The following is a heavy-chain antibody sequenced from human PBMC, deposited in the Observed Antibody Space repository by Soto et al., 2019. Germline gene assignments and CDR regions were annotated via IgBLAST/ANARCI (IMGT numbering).Heavy chain of an antibody. CDR3: AKDIVVVPAATFVGCSGGSCYSDY. J-gene: IGHJ4*02. CDR2: ISGSGGST. CDR1: GFTFSSYA. D-gene: IGHD2-2*01. Sequence: EVQLLESGGGLVQPGGSLRLSCAASGFTFSSYAMSWVRQAPGKGLEWVSAISGSGGSTYYADSVKGRFTISRDNSKNTLYLQMNSLRAEDTAVYYCAKDIVVVPAATFVGCSGGSCYSDYWGQGTLVTVSS. V-gene: IGHV3-23*01.